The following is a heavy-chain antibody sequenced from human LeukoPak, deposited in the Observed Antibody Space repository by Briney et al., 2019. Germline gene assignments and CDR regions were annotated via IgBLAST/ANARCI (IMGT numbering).Heavy chain of an antibody. CDR3: ARLEDIVVVPAAISYYYYGMTS. Sequence: GASVKVSCKASGYTFTSYGISWVRQAPGQGLEWMGWISAYNGNTNYAQKLQGRVTMTTDTSTSTAYMELRSLRSDDTAVYYCARLEDIVVVPAAISYYYYGMTSGAKGPRSPSP. D-gene: IGHD2-2*01. CDR2: ISAYNGNT. J-gene: IGHJ6*02. V-gene: IGHV1-18*01. CDR1: GYTFTSYG.